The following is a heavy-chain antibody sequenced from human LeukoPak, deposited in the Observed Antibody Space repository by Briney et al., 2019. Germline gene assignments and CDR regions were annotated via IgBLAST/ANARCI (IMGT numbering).Heavy chain of an antibody. CDR1: GGSLSSGSYY. J-gene: IGHJ5*02. Sequence: PSQTLSLTCTVSGGSLSSGSYYWSWIRQPAGKGLEWIGRIYTSGSTNYNPSLKSRVTISVDTSKNQFSLKLSSVTAADTAVYYCARDGMATIDTWGQGTLVTVSS. V-gene: IGHV4-61*02. D-gene: IGHD5-24*01. CDR2: IYTSGST. CDR3: ARDGMATIDT.